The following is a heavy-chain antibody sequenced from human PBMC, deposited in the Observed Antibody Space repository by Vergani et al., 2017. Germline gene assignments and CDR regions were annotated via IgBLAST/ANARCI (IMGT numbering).Heavy chain of an antibody. D-gene: IGHD3-10*02. V-gene: IGHV1-8*01. CDR2: MNPNSGNT. CDR3: ARGGVRGVFYYYYGMDV. Sequence: QVQLVQSGAEVKKPGSSVKVSCKASGYTFTRYDINWVRQATGQGLEWMGWMNPNSGNTGYAQKFQGRVTMTRNTSISTAYMELSSLRSEDTAVYYCARGGVRGVFYYYYGMDVWGQGTTVTVSS. J-gene: IGHJ6*02. CDR1: GYTFTRYD.